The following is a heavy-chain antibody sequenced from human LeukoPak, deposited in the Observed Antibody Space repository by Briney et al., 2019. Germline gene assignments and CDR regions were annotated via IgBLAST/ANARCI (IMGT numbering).Heavy chain of an antibody. D-gene: IGHD5-12*01. J-gene: IGHJ4*02. CDR1: GFTFGSYA. CDR3: AKDPESGYDQSLDY. CDR2: ISGSGGST. V-gene: IGHV3-23*01. Sequence: SGGSLRLSCAASGFTFGSYAMSWVRQAPGKGLEWVSAISGSGGSTYYADSVKGRFTISRDNSKNTLYLQMNSLRAEDTAVYYCAKDPESGYDQSLDYWGQGTLVTVSS.